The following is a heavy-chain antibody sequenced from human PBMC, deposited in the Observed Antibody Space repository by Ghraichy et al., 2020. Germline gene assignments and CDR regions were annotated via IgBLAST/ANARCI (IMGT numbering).Heavy chain of an antibody. CDR1: GFTFGDYN. V-gene: IGHV3-48*02. CDR2: ISTSSRSI. CDR3: ARASRVVRFYYYDGMDV. D-gene: IGHD4-23*01. J-gene: IGHJ6*02. Sequence: GGSRRLSCVGSGFTFGDYNLNWVRQSPGKGLEWISYISTSSRSIFYADSVKGRFTISRDNAQNSLFLQMRSLRDEDTAVYYCARASRVVRFYYYDGMDVWGQGTTVTVSS.